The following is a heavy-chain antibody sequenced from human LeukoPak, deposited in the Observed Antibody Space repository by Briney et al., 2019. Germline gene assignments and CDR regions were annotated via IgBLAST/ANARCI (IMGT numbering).Heavy chain of an antibody. V-gene: IGHV3-23*01. CDR2: ISGDNPGT. CDR1: GFTFSTYA. Sequence: GGSLRLSCAASGFTFSTYAMSWVRQTPGKGLEWVAAISGDNPGTYHANSVKGRFTISRDNSKNTLHLQMSGLRAEDTARYYCARSSRSPSWVTFDYWGQGTLVTVSS. J-gene: IGHJ4*02. CDR3: ARSSRSPSWVTFDY. D-gene: IGHD4-23*01.